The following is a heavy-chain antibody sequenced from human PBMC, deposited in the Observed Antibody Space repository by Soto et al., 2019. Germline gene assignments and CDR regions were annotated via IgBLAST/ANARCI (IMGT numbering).Heavy chain of an antibody. CDR2: IIPIFGTA. D-gene: IGHD3-22*01. CDR1: GGTFSSYA. V-gene: IGHV1-69*13. Sequence: SSVKVSCKASGGTFSSYAISWVRQAPGQGLEWMGGIIPIFGTANYAQKFQGRVTITADESTSTAYMELSSLRSEDTAVYYCARTYYDSSGYPPNWFDPWGQGTLVTVSS. CDR3: ARTYYDSSGYPPNWFDP. J-gene: IGHJ5*02.